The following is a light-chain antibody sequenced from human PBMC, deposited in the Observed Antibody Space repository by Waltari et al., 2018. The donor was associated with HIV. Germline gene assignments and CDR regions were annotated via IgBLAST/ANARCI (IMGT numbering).Light chain of an antibody. V-gene: IGKV1-9*01. Sequence: DMQLTQSPSFLSASVGDRVTITCQASQDIATYLAWYQQKPGKAPKLLISMASTLQTGVPSRFSGSGSGTGFSLTISGLQPEDFASYYCQQTIYYPLTFGPGTKVQIK. CDR3: QQTIYYPLT. CDR2: MAS. J-gene: IGKJ3*01. CDR1: QDIATY.